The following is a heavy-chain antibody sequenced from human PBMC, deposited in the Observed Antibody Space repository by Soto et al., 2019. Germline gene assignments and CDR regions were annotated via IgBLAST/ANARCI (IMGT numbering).Heavy chain of an antibody. V-gene: IGHV4-34*01. J-gene: IGHJ2*01. CDR1: GGSFSGYY. Sequence: PSETLSLTCAVYGGSFSGYYWSWIRQPPGKGQDWNGESNRSRSTTYYSTPTSRVTITVDMSKNQFALKLSSVTAADTAVYYCARGRRGYCRSTSCVWYFDLWGRGTLVTVSS. CDR2: SNRSRST. D-gene: IGHD2-2*01. CDR3: ARGRRGYCRSTSCVWYFDL.